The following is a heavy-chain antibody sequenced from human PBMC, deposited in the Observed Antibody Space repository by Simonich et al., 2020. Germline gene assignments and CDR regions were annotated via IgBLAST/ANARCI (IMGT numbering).Heavy chain of an antibody. Sequence: QVQLVQSGAEVKKPGASVKVSCKASGYTFTGYYMHWVRQAPGQGLEWMGWINPNRGGTNYAQKFQGRVTRTRDTSISTAYMELSRLRSDDTAVYYCARVPPTSGSYYYYYYYMDVWGKGTTVTVSS. CDR2: INPNRGGT. CDR3: ARVPPTSGSYYYYYYYMDV. D-gene: IGHD1-26*01. J-gene: IGHJ6*03. V-gene: IGHV1-2*02. CDR1: GYTFTGYY.